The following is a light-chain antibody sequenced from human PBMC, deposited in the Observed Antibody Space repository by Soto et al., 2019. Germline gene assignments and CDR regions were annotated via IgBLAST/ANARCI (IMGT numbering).Light chain of an antibody. CDR3: SSYTISNTLYV. Sequence: QSVLTQPASVSGSPGQSITISCTGTRRDVGGYNYVSWYQQYPGKYPKLLIYEVTHRPSGVSNRFSGSKSGNTASLTISGLHAADEADYYCSSYTISNTLYVFGTGTKATVL. V-gene: IGLV2-14*01. CDR1: RRDVGGYNY. CDR2: EVT. J-gene: IGLJ1*01.